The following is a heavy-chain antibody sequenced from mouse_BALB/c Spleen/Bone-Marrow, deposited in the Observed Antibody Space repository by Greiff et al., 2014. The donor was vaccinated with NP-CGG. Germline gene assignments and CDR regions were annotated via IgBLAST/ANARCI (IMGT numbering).Heavy chain of an antibody. CDR3: AGSRTGAYFDY. CDR1: GYTFTSYW. V-gene: IGHV1-7*01. CDR2: INPSTGYT. J-gene: IGHJ2*01. D-gene: IGHD4-1*01. Sequence: QVQLQQSGAELAKPGASVKMSCKASGYTFTSYWMHWVKQRPGQGLEWIGYINPSTGYTEYNQKFKDKATLTADKSSTTAYMQLSSRTSKDSAVYYCAGSRTGAYFDYWGQGTTLTVSS.